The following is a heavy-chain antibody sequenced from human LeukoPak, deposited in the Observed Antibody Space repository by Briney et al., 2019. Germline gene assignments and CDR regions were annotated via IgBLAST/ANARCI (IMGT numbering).Heavy chain of an antibody. CDR2: IRSEVYGGTP. CDR3: TRDQTPYY. Sequence: GGSLRLSCAASGFTFSSYWMTWVRQAPGKGLEWVGFIRSEVYGGTPEYAASVKGRFTISRDDSKGIAYLQMNSLRPEDTAMYYCTRDQTPYYWGQGTLVTVSS. J-gene: IGHJ4*02. V-gene: IGHV3-49*04. CDR1: GFTFSSYW.